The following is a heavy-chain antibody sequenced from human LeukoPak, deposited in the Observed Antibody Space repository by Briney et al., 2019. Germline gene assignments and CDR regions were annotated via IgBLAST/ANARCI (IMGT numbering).Heavy chain of an antibody. CDR1: GFTFSTSW. D-gene: IGHD6-13*01. CDR3: AKDRGSWFALFDS. J-gene: IGHJ4*02. Sequence: GGSLRLSCAASGFTFSTSWMTWVRQAPGKGLEWVANINGDGSLNGHVASVKGRFTISRDNSKSTLFLHMNSLRAEDTAVYYCAKDRGSWFALFDSWGQGTLVTVSS. CDR2: INGDGSLN. V-gene: IGHV3-7*03.